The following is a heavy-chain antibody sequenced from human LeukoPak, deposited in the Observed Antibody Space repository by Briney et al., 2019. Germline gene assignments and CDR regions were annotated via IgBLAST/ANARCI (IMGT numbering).Heavy chain of an antibody. D-gene: IGHD1-26*01. CDR2: ISYDGSNK. CDR3: ARAGGSYYYYYYGMDV. CDR1: GFTFSSYA. V-gene: IGHV3-30*14. J-gene: IGHJ6*02. Sequence: GRSLRLSCAASGFTFSSYAMHWVRQAPGKGLEWVAVISYDGSNKYYADSVKGRFTISRHNSKNTLYLQMNSLRAEDTAVYYCARAGGSYYYYYYGMDVWGQGTTVTVSS.